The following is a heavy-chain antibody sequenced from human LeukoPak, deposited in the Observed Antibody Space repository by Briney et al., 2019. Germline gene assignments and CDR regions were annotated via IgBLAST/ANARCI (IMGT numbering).Heavy chain of an antibody. CDR3: ARDRRIVGADSFDY. D-gene: IGHD1-26*01. CDR1: GFTFSSYA. Sequence: GGSLRLSCAASGFTFSSYAMSWVRQAPGKGLEWVSAISGSGGSTYYADSVKGRFTISRDNSKNTLYLQTNSLRAEDTAVYYCARDRRIVGADSFDYWGQGTLVTVSS. J-gene: IGHJ4*02. CDR2: ISGSGGST. V-gene: IGHV3-23*01.